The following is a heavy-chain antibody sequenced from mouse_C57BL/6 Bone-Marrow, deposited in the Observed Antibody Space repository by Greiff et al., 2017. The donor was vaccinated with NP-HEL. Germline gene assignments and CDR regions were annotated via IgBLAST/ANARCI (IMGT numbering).Heavy chain of an antibody. Sequence: QVQLQQSGPGLVQPSQSLSITCTVSGFSLTSYGVHWVRQSPGTGLEWLGVIWSGGNTDYNAAFISRLSISKDNSKSQVFFKMNSLQADDTSIYYCVRSTMVTIFDYWGQGTTLTVSS. CDR3: VRSTMVTIFDY. CDR1: GFSLTSYG. J-gene: IGHJ2*01. D-gene: IGHD2-2*01. CDR2: IWSGGNT. V-gene: IGHV2-2*01.